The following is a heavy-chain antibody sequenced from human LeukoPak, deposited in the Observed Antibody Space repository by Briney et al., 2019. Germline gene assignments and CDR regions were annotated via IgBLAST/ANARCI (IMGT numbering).Heavy chain of an antibody. J-gene: IGHJ4*02. V-gene: IGHV3-23*01. CDR3: AKDSRATRIAVAGNPDY. D-gene: IGHD6-19*01. Sequence: GALRLSCAASGFTFSSYAMSWVRQAPGKGLECVSAISGSGGSTYYADSVKGRFTISRDNSKNTLYLQMNSLRAEDTAVYYCAKDSRATRIAVAGNPDYWGQGTLVTVSS. CDR1: GFTFSSYA. CDR2: ISGSGGST.